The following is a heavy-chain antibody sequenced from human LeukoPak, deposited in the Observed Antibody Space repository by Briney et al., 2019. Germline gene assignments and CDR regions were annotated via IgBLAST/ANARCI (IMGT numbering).Heavy chain of an antibody. CDR1: GFTFGDYA. V-gene: IGHV3-49*04. CDR2: IRSKAYGGTT. CDR3: TRDYYVSGRYWYFDL. D-gene: IGHD3-10*01. Sequence: GGSLRLSCTASGFTFGDYAMNWVRQAPGKGLEWVGFIRSKAYGGTTEYAASVKGRFTISTDDSKSIAYLQMSSLKTEDTAVYYCTRDYYVSGRYWYFDLWGRGTLVTVSS. J-gene: IGHJ2*01.